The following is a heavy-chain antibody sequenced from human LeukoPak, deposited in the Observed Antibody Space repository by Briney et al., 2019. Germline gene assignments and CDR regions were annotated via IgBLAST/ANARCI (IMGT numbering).Heavy chain of an antibody. J-gene: IGHJ4*02. D-gene: IGHD3-3*01. CDR1: GFTFSDYA. Sequence: PGGSLRLSCAASGFTFSDYAMSWVRQAPEKGLEWVSAISGSGVSTSFSDYYLDSVKGRFTISRDNSKNTLYLQMNSLRAEDTAVYYCAKTPVRFLEWLTPPDYWGQGTLVTVSS. CDR2: ISGSGVST. CDR3: AKTPVRFLEWLTPPDY. V-gene: IGHV3-23*01.